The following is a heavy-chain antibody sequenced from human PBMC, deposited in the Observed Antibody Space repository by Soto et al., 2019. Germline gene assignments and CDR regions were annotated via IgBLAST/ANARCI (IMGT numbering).Heavy chain of an antibody. Sequence: QVQLVESGGGVVQPGRSLRLSCAASGFTFSSYGMHWVRQAPGKGLEWVAVISYDGSNKYYADSVKGRFTISRDNSKNTLYLQMNSMRAEDTAVYYCAKWSGQQRVGIDYWGQGTLVTVSS. D-gene: IGHD6-13*01. CDR1: GFTFSSYG. V-gene: IGHV3-30*18. CDR2: ISYDGSNK. J-gene: IGHJ4*02. CDR3: AKWSGQQRVGIDY.